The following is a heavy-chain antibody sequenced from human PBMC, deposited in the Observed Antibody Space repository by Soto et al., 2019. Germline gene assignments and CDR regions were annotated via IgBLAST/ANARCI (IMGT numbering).Heavy chain of an antibody. CDR1: GFTFSSYA. CDR2: ISYDGSNK. CDR3: ARENYGDLYFDY. V-gene: IGHV3-30-3*01. J-gene: IGHJ4*02. D-gene: IGHD4-17*01. Sequence: QVQLVESGGGVVQPGRSLRLSCAASGFTFSSYAMHWVRQAPGKGLEWVAVISYDGSNKYYADSVKGRFTISRDNSKNPLYLQMNSLRAEDTAVYYCARENYGDLYFDYWGQGTLVTVSS.